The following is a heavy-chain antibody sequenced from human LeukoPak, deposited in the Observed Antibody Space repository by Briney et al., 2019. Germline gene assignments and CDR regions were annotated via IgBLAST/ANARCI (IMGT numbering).Heavy chain of an antibody. D-gene: IGHD2-2*01. CDR2: IKQDGSEK. V-gene: IGHV3-7*01. J-gene: IGHJ3*02. CDR1: GFTFSSYW. CDR3: ARIGYCSSTSCRDAFDI. Sequence: GGSLRLSCAAHGFTFSSYWMSWVRQAPGKGLEWVANIKQDGSEKYYVDSVKGRFTISRDNAKNSLYLQMNSLRAEDTAVYYFARIGYCSSTSCRDAFDIWGQGTMVTVSS.